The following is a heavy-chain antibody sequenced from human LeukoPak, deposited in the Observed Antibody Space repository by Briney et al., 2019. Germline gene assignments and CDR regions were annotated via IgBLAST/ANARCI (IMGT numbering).Heavy chain of an antibody. Sequence: GGSLRLSCAASGFTFSSYAMHWVRQAPGKGLEGVAVISYDGSNKYYQASVKGRFTISRDNSKNTLYLQTNSLRAEDTAVYYCARADFGSGYYNYWGQGTLVTVSS. CDR2: ISYDGSNK. J-gene: IGHJ4*02. CDR3: ARADFGSGYYNY. CDR1: GFTFSSYA. D-gene: IGHD3-3*01. V-gene: IGHV3-30-3*01.